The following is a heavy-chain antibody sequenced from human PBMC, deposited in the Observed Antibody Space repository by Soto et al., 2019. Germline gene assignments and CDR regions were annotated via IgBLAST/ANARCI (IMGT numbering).Heavy chain of an antibody. D-gene: IGHD6-19*01. Sequence: PGGSLRLSCAASGFTFSSYGMHWVRQAPGKGLGWVAVISYDGSNKYYADSVKGRFTISRDNSKNTLYLQMNSLRAEDTAVYYCAKLAAVASYYYYGMDVWGQGTTVTVSS. J-gene: IGHJ6*02. CDR1: GFTFSSYG. CDR2: ISYDGSNK. CDR3: AKLAAVASYYYYGMDV. V-gene: IGHV3-30*18.